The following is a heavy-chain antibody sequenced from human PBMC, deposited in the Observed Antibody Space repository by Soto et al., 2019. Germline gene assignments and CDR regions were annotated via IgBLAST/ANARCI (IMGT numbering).Heavy chain of an antibody. V-gene: IGHV4-59*08. CDR3: ATSVILIGSYLFDY. CDR1: GASIGSSY. D-gene: IGHD3-9*01. J-gene: IGHJ4*02. Sequence: SETLSLTCTVSGASIGSSYWSWIRQPPGKGLEWMGYIFYSGSTNYSPSLKSRVTITVDTSKNQFSLKLSSVTAADTAEYCCATSVILIGSYLFDYLGQGTLVTVSS. CDR2: IFYSGST.